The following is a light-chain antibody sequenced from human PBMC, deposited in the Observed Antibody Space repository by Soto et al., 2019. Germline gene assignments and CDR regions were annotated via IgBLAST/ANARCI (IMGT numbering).Light chain of an antibody. CDR3: SSDAGNYNYV. CDR1: SSDVGGYDH. J-gene: IGLJ1*01. Sequence: QSVLTQPPSASGSPVPSVTIPCTGTSSDVGGYDHVSWYQQHPGKAPKLMMYEVTTRPAGVPDRFSGSKSGNTAALTVSGLQDEDEADYYCSSDAGNYNYVFGTGTKLTVL. CDR2: EVT. V-gene: IGLV2-8*01.